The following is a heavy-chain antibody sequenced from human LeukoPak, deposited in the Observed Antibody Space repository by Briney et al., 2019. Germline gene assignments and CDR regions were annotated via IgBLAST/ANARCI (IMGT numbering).Heavy chain of an antibody. CDR3: AREPPPAYGSGSYTDY. J-gene: IGHJ4*02. V-gene: IGHV1-18*01. Sequence: WASVKISCKASGYTFTSYGISWVRQAPGQGLEWMGWISAYNGNTNYAQKLQGRVTMTTDTSTSTAYKELRSLRSDDTAVYYCAREPPPAYGSGSYTDYWGQGTLVTVSS. CDR1: GYTFTSYG. D-gene: IGHD3-10*01. CDR2: ISAYNGNT.